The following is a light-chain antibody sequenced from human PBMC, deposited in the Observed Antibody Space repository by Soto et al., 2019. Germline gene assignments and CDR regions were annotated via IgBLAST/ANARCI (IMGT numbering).Light chain of an antibody. J-gene: IGKJ1*01. V-gene: IGKV1-5*03. CDR1: QTISSW. CDR3: QQYNSYS. Sequence: DIQMTQSPSTLSGSVGDRVTITCRASQTISSWLAWYQQKPGKAPKLLIYKASTLKSGVPSRFSGSGSGTEFTRTISSLQPDDFATYYCQQYNSYSFGQGTKLDIK. CDR2: KAS.